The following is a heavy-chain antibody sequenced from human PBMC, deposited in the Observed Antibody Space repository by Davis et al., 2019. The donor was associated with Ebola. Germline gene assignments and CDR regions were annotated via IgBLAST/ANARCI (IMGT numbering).Heavy chain of an antibody. V-gene: IGHV3-23*03. CDR1: GFTFSSYA. CDR2: IYDQTT. CDR3: ATTQWLREFDN. J-gene: IGHJ4*02. Sequence: GESLKISCAASGFTFSSYAMSWVRLAPGKGLEWVSVIYDQTTAYADSVRGRFIISRDKSNNTLYLDMNSLRVDDTAVYYCATTQWLREFDNWGQGTLVTVSS. D-gene: IGHD6-19*01.